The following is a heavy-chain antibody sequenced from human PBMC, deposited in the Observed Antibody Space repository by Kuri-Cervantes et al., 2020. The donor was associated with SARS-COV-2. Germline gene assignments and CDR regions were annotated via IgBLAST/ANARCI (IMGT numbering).Heavy chain of an antibody. CDR3: ARRYYDSSGYWEYFDY. D-gene: IGHD3-22*01. CDR1: GFDFRSYG. V-gene: IGHV3-23*01. CDR2: ISGDSGIT. Sequence: GGSLRLSCTASGFDFRSYGMHWVRQAPGKGLEWVSTISGDSGITYSADSVKGRFTISRDSSKKTVHLQMNRLRPEDTAVYFCARRYYDSSGYWEYFDYWGQGTLVTVSS. J-gene: IGHJ4*02.